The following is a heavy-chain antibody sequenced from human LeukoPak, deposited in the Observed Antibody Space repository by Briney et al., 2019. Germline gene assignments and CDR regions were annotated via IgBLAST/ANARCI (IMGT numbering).Heavy chain of an antibody. Sequence: SETLSLTCTVSGGSISSGGYSWSWIRQHPGKGLEWIGYIYYSGSTYYNPSLKSRVTISVDTSKNQFSLKLSSVTAADTAVYYCAGGCSSTSCSIDAFDIWGQGTMVTVSS. D-gene: IGHD2-2*01. CDR1: GGSISSGGYS. J-gene: IGHJ3*02. V-gene: IGHV4-31*03. CDR2: IYYSGST. CDR3: AGGCSSTSCSIDAFDI.